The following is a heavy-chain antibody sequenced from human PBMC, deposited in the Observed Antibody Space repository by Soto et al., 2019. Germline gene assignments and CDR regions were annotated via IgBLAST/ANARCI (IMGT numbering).Heavy chain of an antibody. CDR2: IIPIFGTA. CDR1: GGTFSSYA. Sequence: SVKVSCKASGGTFSSYAISWVRQAPGQGLEWMGGIIPIFGTANYAQKFQGRVTITADKSTSTAYMELGSLRSEDTAVYYCARGFYPVVVAARYGMDVWGKGTTVTVSS. D-gene: IGHD2-15*01. CDR3: ARGFYPVVVAARYGMDV. V-gene: IGHV1-69*06. J-gene: IGHJ6*04.